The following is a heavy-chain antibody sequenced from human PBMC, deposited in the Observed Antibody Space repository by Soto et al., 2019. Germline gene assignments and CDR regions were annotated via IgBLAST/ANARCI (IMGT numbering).Heavy chain of an antibody. V-gene: IGHV3-30*03. CDR3: VVATGSGGFDP. D-gene: IGHD3-10*01. Sequence: QVQLVESGGGVVQPGRSLRLSCAASGFTFSSHGMHWVRQAPGKGLEWVAVISYDGSNKYYADSVKGRFTTSRDNSKSPLYLQMSSLRTAGMGVYFCVVATGSGGFDPWGQGTGVTVSS. CDR2: ISYDGSNK. J-gene: IGHJ5*02. CDR1: GFTFSSHG.